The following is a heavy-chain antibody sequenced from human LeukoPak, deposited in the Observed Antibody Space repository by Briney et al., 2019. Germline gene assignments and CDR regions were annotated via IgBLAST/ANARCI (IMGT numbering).Heavy chain of an antibody. D-gene: IGHD3-22*01. J-gene: IGHJ4*02. V-gene: IGHV3-21*01. Sequence: PGGSLRLSCAASGFTFTSFSFNGVRQAPGRGLEWVSSINTVATYISYADSVRGRFTISRDNAKNSVYLQMDSLRAEDTGVYYCARLRRNGDSGGFYYYYDYWGQGTLVTVSS. CDR3: ARLRRNGDSGGFYYYYDY. CDR2: INTVATYI. CDR1: GFTFTSFS.